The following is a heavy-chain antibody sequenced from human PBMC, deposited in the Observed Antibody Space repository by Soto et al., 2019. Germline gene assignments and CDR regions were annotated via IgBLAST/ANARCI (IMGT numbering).Heavy chain of an antibody. CDR3: ARVPLL. Sequence: TLSLPFAVSGGSISSGGYSWSWIRQPPGKGLEWIGYIYHSGSTYYNPSLKSRVTISVDWSKNQLSLKLTSVTAADTAVYYCARVPLLWGQGTLVTVS. D-gene: IGHD1-26*01. V-gene: IGHV4-30-2*01. CDR2: IYHSGST. J-gene: IGHJ4*02. CDR1: GGSISSGGYS.